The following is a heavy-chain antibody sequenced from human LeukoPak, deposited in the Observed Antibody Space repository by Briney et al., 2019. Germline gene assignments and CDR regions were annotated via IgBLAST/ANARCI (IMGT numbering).Heavy chain of an antibody. V-gene: IGHV4-59*01. D-gene: IGHD3-3*01. CDR1: GGSISSYY. CDR2: IYYSGST. J-gene: IGHJ5*02. CDR3: ARSGGDDFWSGYYWFDP. Sequence: KPSETLSLTCTVSGGSISSYYWSWIRQPPGKGLEWIGYIYYSGSTNYNPSLKSRVTISVDTSKNQFSLKLSSVTAADTAVYYCARSGGDDFWSGYYWFDPWGQGTLVTVSS.